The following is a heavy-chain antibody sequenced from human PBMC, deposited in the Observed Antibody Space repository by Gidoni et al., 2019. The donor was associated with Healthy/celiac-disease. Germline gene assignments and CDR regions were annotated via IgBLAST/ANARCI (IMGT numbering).Heavy chain of an antibody. CDR2: IYYSGST. Sequence: QLQLQESGPGLVKPSETLSLTCTVSGGSISSSSYYWGWLRQPPGKGLEWIGSIYYSGSTYYNPSLKSRVTISVDTSKNQFSLKLSSVTAADTAVYYCARDDSSGYYLSSAFDIWGQGTMVTVSS. V-gene: IGHV4-39*07. D-gene: IGHD3-22*01. CDR1: GGSISSSSYY. CDR3: ARDDSSGYYLSSAFDI. J-gene: IGHJ3*02.